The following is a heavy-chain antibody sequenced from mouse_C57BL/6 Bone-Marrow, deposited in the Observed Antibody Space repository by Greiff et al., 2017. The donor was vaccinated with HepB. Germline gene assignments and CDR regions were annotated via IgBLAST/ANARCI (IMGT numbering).Heavy chain of an antibody. V-gene: IGHV1-64*01. Sequence: QVQLQQPGAELVKPGASVKLSCKASGYTFTSYWMHWVKQRPGQGLEWIGMIHPNSGSTNYNEKFKSKATLTVDKSSSTAYMQLSSRTSEDSAVYYCAREAGQLRLGYWGQGTTLTVSS. J-gene: IGHJ2*01. CDR2: IHPNSGST. CDR1: GYTFTSYW. D-gene: IGHD3-2*02. CDR3: AREAGQLRLGY.